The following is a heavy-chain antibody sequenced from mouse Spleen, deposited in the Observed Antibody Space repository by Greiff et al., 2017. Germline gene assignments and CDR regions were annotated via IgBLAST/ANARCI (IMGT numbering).Heavy chain of an antibody. J-gene: IGHJ1*01. CDR2: ISSGGGNT. Sequence: EVQVVESGGGLVKPGGSLKLSCAASGFTFSSYTMSWVRQTPAKRLEWVATISSGGGNTYYPDSVKGRFTISRDNARNTLYLQMSSLRSEDTAMYYCARQGYFDVWGAGTTVTVSS. CDR1: GFTFSSYT. CDR3: ARQGYFDV. V-gene: IGHV5-9*04.